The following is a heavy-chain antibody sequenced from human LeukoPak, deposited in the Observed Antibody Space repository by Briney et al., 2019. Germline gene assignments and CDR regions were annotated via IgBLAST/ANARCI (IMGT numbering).Heavy chain of an antibody. CDR3: ASVGGDYVEAWFDP. V-gene: IGHV4-59*08. J-gene: IGHJ5*02. CDR1: GGSISSFY. CDR2: ISNSGST. Sequence: PSETLSLTCTVSGGSISSFYWNWIRQPPGKGLEWIGYISNSGSTNYNPSLKSRVTISVDTSKNQFSLKLTSVTAADTAVYYCASVGGDYVEAWFDPWGQGTLVTVSS. D-gene: IGHD4-17*01.